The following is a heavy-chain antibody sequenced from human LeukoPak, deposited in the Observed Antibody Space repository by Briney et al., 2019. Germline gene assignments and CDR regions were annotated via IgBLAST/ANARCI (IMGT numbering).Heavy chain of an antibody. V-gene: IGHV3-7*01. CDR2: IKEDGSEK. Sequence: PGGSLRLSCAASGFTFTEYWMSWVRQAPGKGLEWVANIKEDGSEKCYVDSVKGRFTISRDDARKSLYLQMNSLRAEDTALYYCARDSRPRGGSCFDNWGQGTLVTVSS. CDR1: GFTFTEYW. CDR3: ARDSRPRGGSCFDN. D-gene: IGHD2-15*01. J-gene: IGHJ4*02.